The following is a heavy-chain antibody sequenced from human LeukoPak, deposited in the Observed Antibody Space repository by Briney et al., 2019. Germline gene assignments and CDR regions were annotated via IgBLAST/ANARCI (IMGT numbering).Heavy chain of an antibody. CDR1: GYTFTSYG. CDR3: ARMAVPAAIRNYYYYMDV. D-gene: IGHD2-2*01. J-gene: IGHJ6*03. V-gene: IGHV1-18*01. CDR2: ISAYNGNT. Sequence: GASVKVSFKASGYTFTSYGISWVRQAPGQGLEWMGWISAYNGNTNYAQKLQGRVTMTTDTSTSTAYMELRSLRSDDTAVYYCARMAVPAAIRNYYYYMDVWGKGTTVTISS.